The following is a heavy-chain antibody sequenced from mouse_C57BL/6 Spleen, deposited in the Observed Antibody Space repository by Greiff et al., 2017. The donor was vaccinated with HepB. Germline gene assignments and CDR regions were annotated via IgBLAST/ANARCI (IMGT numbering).Heavy chain of an antibody. V-gene: IGHV1-82*01. CDR3: ATTVVAEACAY. CDR2: IYPGAGDT. J-gene: IGHJ3*01. CDR1: GYAFSSSW. Sequence: VQLQQSGPELVKPGASVKISCKASGYAFSSSWMNWVKQRPGKGLEWIGRIYPGAGDTNYNGKFKGKATLTADHSSRTAYMQLSSLTSEDSAVYYCATTVVAEACAYWGQGTLVTVSA. D-gene: IGHD1-1*01.